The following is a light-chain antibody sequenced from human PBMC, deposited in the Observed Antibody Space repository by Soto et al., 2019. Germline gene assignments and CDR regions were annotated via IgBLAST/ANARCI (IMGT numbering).Light chain of an antibody. Sequence: DSHMTQSPSTPSGSVGDRPTIACPASQTISSLLAWYQQKPGKAPKLLIYKASTLKSGVPSRFSGSGSGTEFTLTISSLQTDDFATYYCKHYNSYSDAFGKGTKVDIK. V-gene: IGKV1-5*03. CDR2: KAS. CDR3: KHYNSYSDA. J-gene: IGKJ1*01. CDR1: QTISSL.